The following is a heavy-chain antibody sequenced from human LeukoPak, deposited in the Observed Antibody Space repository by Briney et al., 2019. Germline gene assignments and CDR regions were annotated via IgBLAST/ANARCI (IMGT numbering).Heavy chain of an antibody. Sequence: GGSLRLSCAASGFTFSGYWMQWVRQAPGKGLVWVSRIKSDESITTYADSVEGRFTISRDNAKNTLYLQMNSLRAEDTAVYYCARDRYSAGDYWGQGTLVTVSS. CDR3: ARDRYSAGDY. CDR1: GFTFSGYW. D-gene: IGHD2-21*01. CDR2: IKSDESIT. J-gene: IGHJ4*02. V-gene: IGHV3-74*01.